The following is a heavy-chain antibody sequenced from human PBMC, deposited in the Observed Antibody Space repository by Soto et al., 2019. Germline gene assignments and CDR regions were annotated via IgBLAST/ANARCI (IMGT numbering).Heavy chain of an antibody. Sequence: GKGLEWVAVIWYDGSNKYSEDSVKGRFTISRDNSKNTLYLKMNSLRAEDKAVYYFFFQAEDGIRYSVPVSAFLLNRSSDL. V-gene: IGHV3-33*01. CDR2: IWYDGSNK. CDR3: FFQAEDGIRYSVPVSAFLLNRSSDL. D-gene: IGHD3-9*01. J-gene: IGHJ2*01.